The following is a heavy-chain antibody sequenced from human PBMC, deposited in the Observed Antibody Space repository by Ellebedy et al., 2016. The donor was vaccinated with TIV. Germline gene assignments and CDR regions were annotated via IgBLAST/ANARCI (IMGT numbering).Heavy chain of an antibody. CDR1: GGSINTKSYY. Sequence: SETLSLXXSVSGGSINTKSYYWGWIRQPPGKGLEWIGAIYYSGSTYYKQSLKSRVTLSVDTSKNQFSLRLSSVTAADTAVYYCARQDGYNTYFRHWGQGTLVTVSS. CDR3: ARQDGYNTYFRH. V-gene: IGHV4-39*07. D-gene: IGHD5-24*01. J-gene: IGHJ1*01. CDR2: IYYSGST.